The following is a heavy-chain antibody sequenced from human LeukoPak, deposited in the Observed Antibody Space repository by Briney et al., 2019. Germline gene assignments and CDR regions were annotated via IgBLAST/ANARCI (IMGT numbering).Heavy chain of an antibody. CDR3: ASRLWFGDMAFDI. J-gene: IGHJ3*02. V-gene: IGHV4-59*08. CDR1: GGSISSYY. D-gene: IGHD3-10*01. CDR2: IYYSGST. Sequence: SETLSLTCTVSGGSISSYYWSWIRQPPGKGLEWIGYIYYSGSTNYNPSLKSRVTISVDTSKNQFSLKLSSVTAADTAVYYCASRLWFGDMAFDIWGQGTMVTVSS.